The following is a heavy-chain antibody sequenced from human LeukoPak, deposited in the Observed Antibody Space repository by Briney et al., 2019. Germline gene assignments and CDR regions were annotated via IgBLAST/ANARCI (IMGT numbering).Heavy chain of an antibody. D-gene: IGHD6-13*01. J-gene: IGHJ4*02. Sequence: SETLSLTCAVYGVSFSGYYWSWLRQPPGKGLEWIGEINHSGSTNYNPSLKSRVTISVDTSKNQFSLKLSSVTAADTAVYYCARAAAGNLDYWGQGTLVTVSS. CDR3: ARAAAGNLDY. CDR1: GVSFSGYY. V-gene: IGHV4-34*01. CDR2: INHSGST.